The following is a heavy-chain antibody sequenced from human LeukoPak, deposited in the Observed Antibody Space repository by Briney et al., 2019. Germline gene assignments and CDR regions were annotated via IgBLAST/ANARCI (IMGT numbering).Heavy chain of an antibody. J-gene: IGHJ6*03. CDR3: ARRYCSSTSCYRSVVNYMDV. CDR1: GFTFSSYS. Sequence: AGGSLRLSCAASGFTFSSYSMNWVRQAPGKGLEWVSSISSSSYIYYADSVKGRFTISRDNAKNSLYLQMNSLRAEDTAVYYCARRYCSSTSCYRSVVNYMDVWGKGTTVTVSS. D-gene: IGHD2-2*01. CDR2: ISSSSYI. V-gene: IGHV3-21*01.